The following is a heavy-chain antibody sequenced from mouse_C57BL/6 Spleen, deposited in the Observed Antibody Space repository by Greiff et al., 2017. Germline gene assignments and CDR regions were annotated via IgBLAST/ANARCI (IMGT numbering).Heavy chain of an antibody. CDR1: GYTFTSYW. D-gene: IGHD2-1*01. V-gene: IGHV1-50*01. Sequence: QVQLQQPGAELVKPGASVKLSCKASGYTFTSYWMQWVKQRPGQGLEWIGEIDPSDSYTNYNQKFKGKATLTVDTSSSTAYMQLSSLTSEDSAVYYCARVYYDYDAMDYWGQGTSVTVSS. CDR3: ARVYYDYDAMDY. J-gene: IGHJ4*01. CDR2: IDPSDSYT.